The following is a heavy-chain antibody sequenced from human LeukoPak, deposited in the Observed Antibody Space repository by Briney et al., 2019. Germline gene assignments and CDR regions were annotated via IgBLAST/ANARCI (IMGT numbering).Heavy chain of an antibody. V-gene: IGHV4-39*07. D-gene: IGHD2-2*01. Sequence: SETLSLTCTVSGGSISSSSYYWSWIRQPPGKGLEWIGEINHSGSTNYNPSLKSRVTISVDTSKNQFSLKLSSVTAADTAVYYCAKDKRDIVVVPYPAGGPYYYYMDVWGKGTTVTVSS. CDR1: GGSISSSSYY. J-gene: IGHJ6*03. CDR2: INHSGST. CDR3: AKDKRDIVVVPYPAGGPYYYYMDV.